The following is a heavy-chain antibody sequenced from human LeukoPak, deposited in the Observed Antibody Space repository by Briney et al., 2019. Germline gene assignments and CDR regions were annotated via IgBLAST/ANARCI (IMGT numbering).Heavy chain of an antibody. CDR2: INHRGST. D-gene: IGHD3-10*01. V-gene: IGHV4-34*01. Sequence: SETLSLTCAVYGGSFSGYYWSWIRQPPGKGLEWIGEINHRGSTNYNPSLKSRVTISVDTSKNQFSLKLSSVTAADTAVYFCARSPHIWFAERGWFDPWGQGTLVTVSS. J-gene: IGHJ5*02. CDR1: GGSFSGYY. CDR3: ARSPHIWFAERGWFDP.